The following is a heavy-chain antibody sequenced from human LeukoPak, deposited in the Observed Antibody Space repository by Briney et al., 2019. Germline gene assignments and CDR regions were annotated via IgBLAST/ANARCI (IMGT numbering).Heavy chain of an antibody. J-gene: IGHJ5*02. CDR1: GGSISSGDYY. CDR3: ARAGTTTYHGFDP. D-gene: IGHD1-1*01. CDR2: IYYSGTT. V-gene: IGHV4-30-4*02. Sequence: SETLSLTCTVSGGSISSGDYYWSWIRQPPGKGLEWIGYIYYSGTTSYNPSLKSRATILVDTSKNQFSLKLSSVTAADTAVYYCARAGTTTYHGFDPWGQGTLVTVSS.